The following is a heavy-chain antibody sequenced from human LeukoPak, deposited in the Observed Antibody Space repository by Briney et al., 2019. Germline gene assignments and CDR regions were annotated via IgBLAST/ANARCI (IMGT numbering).Heavy chain of an antibody. Sequence: PGGSLRLSCAASAFTFSNAWMSWVRQAPGKGLEWAGRIKSKTDGGTTDYVTPVKGRFTISRDDSKKTLYLQMNSLKTEDTAVYYCTTAGVYGQDGYWGQGTLVTVSS. CDR1: AFTFSNAW. J-gene: IGHJ4*02. V-gene: IGHV3-15*01. CDR2: IKSKTDGGTT. CDR3: TTAGVYGQDGY. D-gene: IGHD2/OR15-2a*01.